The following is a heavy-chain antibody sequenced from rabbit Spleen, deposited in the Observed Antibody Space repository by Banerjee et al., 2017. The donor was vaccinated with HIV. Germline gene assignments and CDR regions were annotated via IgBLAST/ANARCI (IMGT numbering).Heavy chain of an antibody. V-gene: IGHV1S40*01. J-gene: IGHJ4*01. D-gene: IGHD2-1*01. CDR1: GFSFSSRYY. CDR3: ARGSATMTMVITGYYFTL. CDR2: IGSGATGNT. Sequence: QSLEESGGDLVQPEGSLTLTCTASGFSFSSRYYMCWVRQAPGKGLEWIGCIGSGATGNTYYASWAKGRFTISKTSSTTLTLQMTSLTAADTATYFCARGSATMTMVITGYYFTLWGPGTLVTVS.